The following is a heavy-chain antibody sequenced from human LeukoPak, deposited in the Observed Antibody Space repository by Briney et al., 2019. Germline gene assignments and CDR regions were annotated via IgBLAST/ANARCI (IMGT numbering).Heavy chain of an antibody. J-gene: IGHJ4*02. CDR1: GLTFGDYT. Sequence: QTGGSLRLSCEASGLTFGDYTLHWVRQAPGKGLEWVSLISRNGAATKYADSVRGRFTVSRDNSKNSLFLQMNSLSTEDTALYYCTKGSNTWPSLFDYWGQGTLVTVSS. D-gene: IGHD2-2*02. CDR2: ISRNGAAT. V-gene: IGHV3-43*01. CDR3: TKGSNTWPSLFDY.